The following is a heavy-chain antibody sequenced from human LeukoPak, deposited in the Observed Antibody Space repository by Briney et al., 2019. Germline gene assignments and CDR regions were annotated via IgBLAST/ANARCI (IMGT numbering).Heavy chain of an antibody. D-gene: IGHD3-10*02. V-gene: IGHV4-61*02. Sequence: PSQTLSLTCTVSGDSISSGSYYWSWIRQPAGKGLEWIGRIYTSGSTNYNPSLKSRVTISVDTSRNQCSLKLSSVTAADTAVYYCARGSRATYYVRRGYYMDVWGKGTTVTVSS. CDR3: ARGSRATYYVRRGYYMDV. CDR1: GDSISSGSYY. J-gene: IGHJ6*03. CDR2: IYTSGST.